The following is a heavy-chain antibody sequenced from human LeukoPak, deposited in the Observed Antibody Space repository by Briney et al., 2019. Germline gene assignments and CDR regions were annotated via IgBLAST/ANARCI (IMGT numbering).Heavy chain of an antibody. CDR1: GFTFSSYS. D-gene: IGHD4-23*01. CDR2: ISSSSSYI. CDR3: ARVPGNSRFAPDG. J-gene: IGHJ4*02. V-gene: IGHV3-21*01. Sequence: GGSLRLSCAASGFTFSSYSMNWVRQAPGKGLEWVSSISSSSSYIYYADSVKGRFTISRDNAKNSPYLQMNSLRAEDTAVYYCARVPGNSRFAPDGWGQGTLVTVSS.